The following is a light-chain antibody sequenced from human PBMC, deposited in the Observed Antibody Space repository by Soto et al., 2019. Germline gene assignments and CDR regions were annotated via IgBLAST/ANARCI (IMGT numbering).Light chain of an antibody. Sequence: QSALTQPASVSGSPGQLITVSCTGTSSDVGGYNYVSWYQQHPGKAPKLMIYDVNNRPSGVSNRFSGSKSGDTASLTISGLQAEDEADYYCSSYTSSSTEVFGTGTKVTVL. J-gene: IGLJ1*01. CDR2: DVN. CDR3: SSYTSSSTEV. CDR1: SSDVGGYNY. V-gene: IGLV2-14*03.